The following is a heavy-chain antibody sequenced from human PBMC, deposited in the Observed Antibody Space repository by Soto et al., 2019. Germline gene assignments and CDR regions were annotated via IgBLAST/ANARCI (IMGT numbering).Heavy chain of an antibody. Sequence: SSETLSLTCTVSGGSISSGGYYWSWIRQHPGKGLEWIGYIYYSGSTYYNPSLKSRVTISVDTSKNQFSLKLSSVTAADTAVYYRAAAYWSGYDTGNYGMDVWGQGTTVTVSS. CDR3: AAAYWSGYDTGNYGMDV. V-gene: IGHV4-31*03. CDR1: GGSISSGGYY. D-gene: IGHD3-3*01. CDR2: IYYSGST. J-gene: IGHJ6*02.